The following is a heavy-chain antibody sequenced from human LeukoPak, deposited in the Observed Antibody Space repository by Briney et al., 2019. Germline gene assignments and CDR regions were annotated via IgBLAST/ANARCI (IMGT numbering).Heavy chain of an antibody. CDR3: ARVPYSSSWYFVY. Sequence: GRSLRLSCAASGFTFSAYGMHWVRQAPGKGLEWVAVISYDGSNKYYADSMKGRFTISRDNSKNTLYLQMNSLRAEDTAVYYCARVPYSSSWYFVYWGQGTLVTVSS. CDR2: ISYDGSNK. CDR1: GFTFSAYG. D-gene: IGHD6-13*01. J-gene: IGHJ4*02. V-gene: IGHV3-30*03.